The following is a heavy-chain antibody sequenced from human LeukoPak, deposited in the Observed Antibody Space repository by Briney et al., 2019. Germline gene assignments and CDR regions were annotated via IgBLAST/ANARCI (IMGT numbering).Heavy chain of an antibody. J-gene: IGHJ4*02. D-gene: IGHD3-3*01. Sequence: GGSLRLSCSAPGFTFSRYPMHWVRQAPGKSLEYVSAISGNGGSTYYADSVKGRFTISRDNSKNTLYLQMSSLRTEDTAIYYCVKAQYDFWSGLDYWGQGTLVTVSS. V-gene: IGHV3-64D*09. CDR2: ISGNGGST. CDR3: VKAQYDFWSGLDY. CDR1: GFTFSRYP.